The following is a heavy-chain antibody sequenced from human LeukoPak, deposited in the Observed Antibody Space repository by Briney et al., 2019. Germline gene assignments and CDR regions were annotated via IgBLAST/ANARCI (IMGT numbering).Heavy chain of an antibody. J-gene: IGHJ4*02. CDR2: FDPEDGET. CDR3: TTDIHVRGVITPPFDY. CDR1: GYTLTELS. V-gene: IGHV1-24*01. Sequence: ASVKVSCKVSGYTLTELSMHWVRQAPGKGLEWMGGFDPEDGETIYAQKFQGRVTMTEDTSTDTAYMELSSLRSEDTGVYYCTTDIHVRGVITPPFDYWGQGTLVTVSS. D-gene: IGHD3-10*01.